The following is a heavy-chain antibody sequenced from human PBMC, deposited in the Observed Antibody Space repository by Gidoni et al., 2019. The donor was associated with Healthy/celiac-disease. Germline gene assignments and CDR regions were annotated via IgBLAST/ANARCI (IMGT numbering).Heavy chain of an antibody. CDR3: ARDVPFGAY. V-gene: IGHV3-7*01. CDR2: IKQDGSEK. Sequence: EVQLVESGGGLVQPGGSLRLSCAASGFTFRSYWMTWVRQAPAQGLEWVASIKQDGSEKYYVDSVKGRFTISRDNAKNSLYLQMNSLRAEDTAIYYCARDVPFGAYWGQGTLVTVSS. D-gene: IGHD3-10*01. J-gene: IGHJ4*02. CDR1: GFTFRSYW.